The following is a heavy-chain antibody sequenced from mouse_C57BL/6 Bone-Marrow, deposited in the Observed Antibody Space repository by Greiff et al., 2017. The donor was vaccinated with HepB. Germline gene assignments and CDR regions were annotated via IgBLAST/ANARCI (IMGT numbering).Heavy chain of an antibody. V-gene: IGHV14-3*01. CDR1: CFNIKNTY. CDR2: LDPANGNT. D-gene: IGHD2-4*01. J-gene: IGHJ2*01. Sequence: VQLQQSVAALVRPGASVKLSCTASCFNIKNTYMPWVKPRPEQGLEWIGRLDPANGNTKYAPKFPGKAPITADTSSNTAYLQLSSLTSEDTAIYYCARDEGLRRFDYWGQGTTLTVSS. CDR3: ARDEGLRRFDY.